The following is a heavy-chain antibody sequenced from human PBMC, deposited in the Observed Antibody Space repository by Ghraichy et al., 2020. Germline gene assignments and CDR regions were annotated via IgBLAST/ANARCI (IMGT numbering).Heavy chain of an antibody. V-gene: IGHV1-8*01. CDR3: ARTPLGLFSGSYSYGMDV. J-gene: IGHJ6*02. D-gene: IGHD1-26*01. CDR2: MNPNSGNT. Sequence: ASVKVSCKASGYIFTSYDINWVRQATGQGLEWMGWMNPNSGNTGYAQKFQGRVTMTKNTSISTAYMELSSLRSEDSAIYYCARTPLGLFSGSYSYGMDVWGQGTTVTVSS. CDR1: GYIFTSYD.